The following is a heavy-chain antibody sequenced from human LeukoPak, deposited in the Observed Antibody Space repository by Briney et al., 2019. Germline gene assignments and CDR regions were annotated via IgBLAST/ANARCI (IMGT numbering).Heavy chain of an antibody. D-gene: IGHD3-3*01. CDR2: ISSSSSYI. CDR1: GFTFSSYG. Sequence: GGSLRLSCAASGFTFSSYGMHWVRQAPGKGLEWVSSISSSSSYIYYADSVKGRFTISRDNAKNSLYLQMNSLRAEDTAVYYCAKDGGLRDWGQGTLVTVSS. CDR3: AKDGGLRD. V-gene: IGHV3-21*04. J-gene: IGHJ4*02.